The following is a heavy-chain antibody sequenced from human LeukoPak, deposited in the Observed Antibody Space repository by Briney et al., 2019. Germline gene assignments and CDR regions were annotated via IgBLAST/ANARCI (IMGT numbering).Heavy chain of an antibody. CDR1: GGSISNYY. CDR2: VYYNGVT. CDR3: ARDAGTCTSASCSDYLDF. Sequence: SETLSLTCTVSGGSISNYYWSWIRQPPGNGLEWIGYVYYNGVTHYSPSLQSRISISVDMSKNQFSLKVTSVTAADTAVYYCARDAGTCTSASCSDYLDFWGQGTLVTVSS. D-gene: IGHD2-2*01. J-gene: IGHJ4*02. V-gene: IGHV4-59*01.